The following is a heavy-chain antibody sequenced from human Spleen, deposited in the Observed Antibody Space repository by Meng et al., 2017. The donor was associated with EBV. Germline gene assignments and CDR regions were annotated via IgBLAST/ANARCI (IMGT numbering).Heavy chain of an antibody. V-gene: IGHV2-5*02. D-gene: IGHD5-24*01. J-gene: IGHJ4*02. Sequence: ITLKESGPTLVKPTQTLTLTCTFSGFSLSTSGVGVAWIRQPPGKALEWLALIYWDDDKRYRSSLKSRLTITKDTSKNEVVLTMINMDPVDTATYFCAHSMSTISFMDFDYWGQGTLVTVSS. CDR1: GFSLSTSGVG. CDR2: IYWDDDK. CDR3: AHSMSTISFMDFDY.